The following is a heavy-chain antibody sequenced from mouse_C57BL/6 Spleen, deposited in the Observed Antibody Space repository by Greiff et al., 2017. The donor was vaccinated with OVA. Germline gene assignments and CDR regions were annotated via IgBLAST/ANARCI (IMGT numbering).Heavy chain of an antibody. D-gene: IGHD2-5*01. CDR2: INPGSGGT. V-gene: IGHV1-54*01. CDR3: ARRVGYSNYDY. Sequence: VQLQQSGAELVRPGTSVKVSCKASGYAFTNYLIEWVKQRPGQGLEWIGVINPGSGGTNYNEKFKGKATLTADKSSSTAYMQLSSLTSEDSAVYFCARRVGYSNYDYWGQGTTLTVSS. J-gene: IGHJ2*01. CDR1: GYAFTNYL.